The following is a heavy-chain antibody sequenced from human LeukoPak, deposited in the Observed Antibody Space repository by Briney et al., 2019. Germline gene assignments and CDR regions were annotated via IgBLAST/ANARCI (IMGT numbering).Heavy chain of an antibody. CDR1: GGTFSSYA. J-gene: IGHJ4*02. D-gene: IGHD2-15*01. V-gene: IGHV1-69*13. CDR2: IIPIFGTA. CDR3: ATALCSGGSCYLDY. Sequence: ASVKVSCKASGGTFSSYAISWVRQAPGQGLEWMGGIIPIFGTANYAQKFQGRVTITADESTSTAYMELSSLRSEDTAVYYCATALCSGGSCYLDYWGQGTLVTVSS.